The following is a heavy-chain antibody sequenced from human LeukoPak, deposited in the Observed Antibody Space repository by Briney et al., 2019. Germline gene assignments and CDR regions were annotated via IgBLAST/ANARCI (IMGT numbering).Heavy chain of an antibody. Sequence: GESLKISCKGSGYSFTSYWIGWVRQMPGKGLEWMGIIYPGDSDTRYSPSFQCQVTISADKSISTAYLQWSSLKASDTAMYYCARGSRYYYDSSDYPGDYWGQGTLVTVSS. CDR2: IYPGDSDT. D-gene: IGHD3-22*01. CDR1: GYSFTSYW. V-gene: IGHV5-51*01. CDR3: ARGSRYYYDSSDYPGDY. J-gene: IGHJ4*02.